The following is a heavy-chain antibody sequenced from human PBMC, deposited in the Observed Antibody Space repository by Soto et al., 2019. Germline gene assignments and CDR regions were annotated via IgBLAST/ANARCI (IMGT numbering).Heavy chain of an antibody. D-gene: IGHD4-17*01. CDR3: AREGGDYGPLHYYYGMDV. V-gene: IGHV5-51*03. Sequence: EVQLVQSGAEVKKPGESLKISCKGSGYSFTSFWIGWVRQMPGKGLEWMGIIYPGDSDTRNSPSFQGQVTISADKSISTAYLQWSSLKASDTAMYYCAREGGDYGPLHYYYGMDVWGQGTTVTVSS. CDR2: IYPGDSDT. CDR1: GYSFTSFW. J-gene: IGHJ6*02.